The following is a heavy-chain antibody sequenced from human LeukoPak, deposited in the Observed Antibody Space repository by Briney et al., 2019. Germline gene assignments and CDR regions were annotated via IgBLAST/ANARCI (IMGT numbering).Heavy chain of an antibody. CDR3: ARRNYDFWSGFPNWFDP. Sequence: VKPSETLSLTCTVSGGSISSSSYYWGWIRQPPGKGLEWIRSIYYSGSTYYNPSLKSRVTISVDTSKNQFSLKLSSVTAADTAVYYCARRNYDFWSGFPNWFDPWGQGTLVTVSS. J-gene: IGHJ5*02. CDR1: GGSISSSSYY. V-gene: IGHV4-39*01. CDR2: IYYSGST. D-gene: IGHD3-3*01.